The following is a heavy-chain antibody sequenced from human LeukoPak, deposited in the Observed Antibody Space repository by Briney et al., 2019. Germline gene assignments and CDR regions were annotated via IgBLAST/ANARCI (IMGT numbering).Heavy chain of an antibody. CDR1: GFTFSSYS. J-gene: IGHJ4*02. CDR3: AREVEYCTNGVCYGDY. D-gene: IGHD2-8*01. V-gene: IGHV3-21*01. Sequence: GGSLRLSCAASGFTFSSYSMNWVRQAPGKGLEWVSSISSSSSYIYYADSVKGRFTISRDNAKNSLYLQMNSLRAEDTAVYYCAREVEYCTNGVCYGDYWGQGTLVTVSS. CDR2: ISSSSSYI.